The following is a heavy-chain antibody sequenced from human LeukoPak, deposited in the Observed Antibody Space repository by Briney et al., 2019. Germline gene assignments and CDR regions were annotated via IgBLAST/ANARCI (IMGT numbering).Heavy chain of an antibody. Sequence: ASVKVSCKASGYTFTSYGISWVRQAPGQGLEWMGWISAYNGNTNYAQKLQGRVTITADKSTSTAYMELSSLRSEDTAVYYCARLPHGDTILVWGQGTLVTVSS. CDR3: ARLPHGDTILV. D-gene: IGHD3-3*01. CDR1: GYTFTSYG. V-gene: IGHV1-18*01. CDR2: ISAYNGNT. J-gene: IGHJ4*02.